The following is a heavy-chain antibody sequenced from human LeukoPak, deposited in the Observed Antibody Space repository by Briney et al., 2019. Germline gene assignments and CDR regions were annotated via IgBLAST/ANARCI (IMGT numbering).Heavy chain of an antibody. CDR1: GFTFSSYG. Sequence: PGRSLRLSCAASGFTFSSYGMHWVRQAPGKGLEWVSYISSSSSTIYYADSVKGRFTISRDNAKNSLYLQMNSLRAEDTAVYYCARAGSRYCSSTSCSSWFDPWGQGTLVTVSS. J-gene: IGHJ5*02. CDR3: ARAGSRYCSSTSCSSWFDP. CDR2: ISSSSSTI. V-gene: IGHV3-48*01. D-gene: IGHD2-2*01.